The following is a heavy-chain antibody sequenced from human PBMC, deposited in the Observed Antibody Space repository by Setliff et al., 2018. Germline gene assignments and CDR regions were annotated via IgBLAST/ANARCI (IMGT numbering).Heavy chain of an antibody. V-gene: IGHV4-39*01. CDR3: ARHVKVATEYFDC. J-gene: IGHJ4*02. CDR2: VYHSGGT. Sequence: SETLSLTCTVSGGSITNYYWAWIRQPPGKGLEWLGTVYHSGGTYYNPSLKSRVTMSVDTSKNLFSLKLNSVTAADTALYYCARHVKVATEYFDCWGQGTLVTVSS. CDR1: GGSITNYY. D-gene: IGHD5-12*01.